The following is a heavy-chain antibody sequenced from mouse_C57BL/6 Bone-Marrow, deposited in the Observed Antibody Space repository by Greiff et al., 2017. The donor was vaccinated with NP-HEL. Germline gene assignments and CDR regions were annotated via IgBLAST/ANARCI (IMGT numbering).Heavy chain of an antibody. D-gene: IGHD1-1*01. J-gene: IGHJ3*01. CDR1: GYTFTSYG. Sequence: LQESGAELARPGASVKLSCKASGYTFTSYGISWVKQRTGQGLEWIGEIYPRSGNTYYNEKFKGKATLTADKSSSTAYMELRSLTSEDSAVYFCARWGFYYYGSSFAYWGQGTLVTVSA. CDR3: ARWGFYYYGSSFAY. CDR2: IYPRSGNT. V-gene: IGHV1-81*01.